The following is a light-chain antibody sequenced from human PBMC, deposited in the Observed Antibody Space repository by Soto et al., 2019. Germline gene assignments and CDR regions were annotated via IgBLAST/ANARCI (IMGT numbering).Light chain of an antibody. J-gene: IGLJ2*01. V-gene: IGLV2-14*03. CDR1: SSDVGGYNY. Sequence: QSALTQPASVSGSPGQSITISCTGTSSDVGGYNYVSWYQHHPGKAPKLMIYDVSNRPSGVSNRFSGSKSGNTASLTISGLQAEDEADYYCQSYDSGLSGWLFGGGTKVTVL. CDR2: DVS. CDR3: QSYDSGLSGWL.